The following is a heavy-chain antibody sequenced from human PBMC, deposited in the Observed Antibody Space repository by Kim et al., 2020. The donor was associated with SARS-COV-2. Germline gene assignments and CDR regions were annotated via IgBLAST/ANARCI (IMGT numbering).Heavy chain of an antibody. D-gene: IGHD2-2*01. V-gene: IGHV1-2*02. CDR2: SNPNSGGT. CDR3: ARVPANHDTTNWYHLYYFDY. J-gene: IGHJ4*02. Sequence: ASVKVSCKASGYTFTGYYMHWVRQAPGQGLEWMGWSNPNSGGTNYAQKFQGRVTMTRDTSISTAYMELSRLRSDDTAVYYCARVPANHDTTNWYHLYYFDYWGQGTLVTVSS. CDR1: GYTFTGYY.